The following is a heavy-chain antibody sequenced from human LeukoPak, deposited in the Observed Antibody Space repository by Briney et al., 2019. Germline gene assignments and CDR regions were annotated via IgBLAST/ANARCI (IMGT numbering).Heavy chain of an antibody. D-gene: IGHD1-26*01. CDR3: ARYSGGYSIDY. J-gene: IGHJ4*02. CDR2: FSYSGST. CDR1: GDSIGISY. V-gene: IGHV4-59*01. Sequence: SETLSLTCSVSGDSIGISYWTGIRQPPGEGLEWIGYFSYSGSTNYNPSLKSRVTMPVDTSKNQFSLNLRSVTAADTAVYYCARYSGGYSIDYWGQGTLVTVSS.